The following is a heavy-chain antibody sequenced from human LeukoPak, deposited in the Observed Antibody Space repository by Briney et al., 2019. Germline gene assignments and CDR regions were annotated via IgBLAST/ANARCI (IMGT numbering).Heavy chain of an antibody. J-gene: IGHJ4*02. CDR3: ARGRAVAGTAPFDY. V-gene: IGHV4-34*01. Sequence: SETLSLTCAVYGGTFSGYYWSWIRQPPGKGLEWIGEINHSGSTNYNPSLKSRVTISVDTSKNQFSLKLSSVTAADTAVNYCARGRAVAGTAPFDYWGQGTLVTVSS. CDR2: INHSGST. D-gene: IGHD6-19*01. CDR1: GGTFSGYY.